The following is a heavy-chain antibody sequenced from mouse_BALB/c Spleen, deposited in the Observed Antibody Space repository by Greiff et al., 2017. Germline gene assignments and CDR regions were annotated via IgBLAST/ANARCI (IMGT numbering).Heavy chain of an antibody. V-gene: IGHV5-12-2*01. J-gene: IGHJ2*01. D-gene: IGHD2-1*01. CDR3: ARHYYGNFLDY. Sequence: EVMLVESGGGLVQPGGSLKLSCAASGFTFSSYTMSWVRQTPEKRLEWVAYISNGGGSTYYPDTVKGRFTISRDNAKNTLYLQMSSLKSEDTAMYYCARHYYGNFLDYWGQGTTLTVSS. CDR2: ISNGGGST. CDR1: GFTFSSYT.